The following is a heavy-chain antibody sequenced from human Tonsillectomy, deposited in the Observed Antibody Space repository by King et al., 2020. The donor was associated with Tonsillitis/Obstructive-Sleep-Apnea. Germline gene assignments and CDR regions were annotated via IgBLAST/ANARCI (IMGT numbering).Heavy chain of an antibody. D-gene: IGHD2-2*01. CDR1: GYSVTSYW. CDR2: IYPGVSDT. Sequence: QLVQSGAEVKKPGESLKISCKGFGYSVTSYWICWVRQMPGKGLEWIGIIYPGVSDTRYGPSFQGQVTITAHKSISTAYLQWSSLKASDTAMYYCARHGSTVDYWGQGTLVTVSS. J-gene: IGHJ4*02. V-gene: IGHV5-51*01. CDR3: ARHGSTVDY.